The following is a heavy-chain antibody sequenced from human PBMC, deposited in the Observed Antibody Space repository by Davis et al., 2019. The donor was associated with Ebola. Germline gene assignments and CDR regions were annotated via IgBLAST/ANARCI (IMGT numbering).Heavy chain of an antibody. CDR2: ISSGSGTI. CDR1: AFTFSSYS. Sequence: GGSLRLSCAASAFTFSSYSLNWVRQAPGTGLEWVSYISSGSGTIHYADSVKGRFTISRDNSKDTLYLQMRNLRIDDKAVYYCVKARFTVVVVHGGFDYWGQGSLVTVSS. D-gene: IGHD2-15*01. J-gene: IGHJ4*02. CDR3: VKARFTVVVVHGGFDY. V-gene: IGHV3-48*01.